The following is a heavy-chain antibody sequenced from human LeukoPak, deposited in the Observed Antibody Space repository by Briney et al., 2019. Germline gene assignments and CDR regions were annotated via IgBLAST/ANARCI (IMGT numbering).Heavy chain of an antibody. CDR3: ARGLDAENYDFWSGSLGYYYYGMDV. D-gene: IGHD3-3*01. Sequence: SETLSLTCTVSGGSISSYYWSWIRQPPGKGLEWIGYIYYSGSTNYNPSLKSRVTISVDTSKNQFSLKLSSVTAADTAVYYCARGLDAENYDFWSGSLGYYYYGMDVWGQGTTVTVSS. CDR2: IYYSGST. CDR1: GGSISSYY. J-gene: IGHJ6*02. V-gene: IGHV4-59*01.